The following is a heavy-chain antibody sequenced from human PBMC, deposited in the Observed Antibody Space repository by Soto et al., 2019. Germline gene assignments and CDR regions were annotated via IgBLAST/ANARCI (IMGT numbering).Heavy chain of an antibody. CDR2: ISYDGSNK. V-gene: IGHV3-30-3*01. CDR3: ARVTRVVVTASHIWFDP. D-gene: IGHD2-21*02. J-gene: IGHJ5*02. CDR1: GFTFSSYA. Sequence: GGSLRLSCAASGFTFSSYAMHWVRQAPGKGLEWVAVISYDGSNKYYADSVKGRFTISRDNSKNTLYLQMNSLRAEDTAVYYCARVTRVVVTASHIWFDPWRQGTLVTVSS.